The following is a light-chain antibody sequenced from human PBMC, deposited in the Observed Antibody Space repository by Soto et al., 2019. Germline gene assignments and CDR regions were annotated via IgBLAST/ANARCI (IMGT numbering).Light chain of an antibody. CDR2: AAF. CDR1: QDISSW. Sequence: DIQMTQSPSAVSASVGDRVTITCRASQDISSWLAWYQQKPGEAPKVLIYAAFSLESGVPSRFSGSGSGTDFTLTISSLQPEDCATYYCLQDSNYPLTFGGGTKVEIK. V-gene: IGKV1-12*01. CDR3: LQDSNYPLT. J-gene: IGKJ4*01.